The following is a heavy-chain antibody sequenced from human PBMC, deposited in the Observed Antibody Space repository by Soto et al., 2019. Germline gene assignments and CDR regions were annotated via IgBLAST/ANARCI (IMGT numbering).Heavy chain of an antibody. J-gene: IGHJ4*02. Sequence: PGGSLRLSCAASGFTFSSYAMSWVRQAPGKGLEWVSAISGSGGSTYYADSVKGRFTISRDNSKNTLYLQMNSLRAEDTAVYYCAKGGYDFWSGYPTECYFDYWGQGTLVTVS. CDR2: ISGSGGST. CDR3: AKGGYDFWSGYPTECYFDY. D-gene: IGHD3-3*01. CDR1: GFTFSSYA. V-gene: IGHV3-23*01.